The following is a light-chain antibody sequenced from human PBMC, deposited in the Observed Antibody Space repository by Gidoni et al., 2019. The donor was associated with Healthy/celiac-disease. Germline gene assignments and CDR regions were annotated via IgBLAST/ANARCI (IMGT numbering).Light chain of an antibody. J-gene: IGLJ3*02. Sequence: SYELTQPPPVSVSPGQTAIITCSGDKLGDKYVCWYQQKTGQSPVLVIYQDSTRPAGIPERFSGSTSGNTATLTISGTQAIDEADYYCQAWDSSAAPFGGGTKLTVL. CDR2: QDS. CDR3: QAWDSSAAP. V-gene: IGLV3-1*01. CDR1: KLGDKY.